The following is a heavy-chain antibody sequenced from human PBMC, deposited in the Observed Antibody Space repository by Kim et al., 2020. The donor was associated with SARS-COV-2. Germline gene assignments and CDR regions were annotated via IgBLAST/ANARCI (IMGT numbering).Heavy chain of an antibody. D-gene: IGHD6-13*01. Sequence: GGSLRLSCAASGFTFSDYYMSWIRQAPGKGLEWVSYISSSSSYTNYADSVKGRFTISRDNAKNSLYLQMNSLRAEDTAVYYCARVFAAAGTVFVGLTTNPYFDYWGQGTLVTVSS. CDR1: GFTFSDYY. CDR3: ARVFAAAGTVFVGLTTNPYFDY. J-gene: IGHJ4*02. CDR2: ISSSSSYT. V-gene: IGHV3-11*05.